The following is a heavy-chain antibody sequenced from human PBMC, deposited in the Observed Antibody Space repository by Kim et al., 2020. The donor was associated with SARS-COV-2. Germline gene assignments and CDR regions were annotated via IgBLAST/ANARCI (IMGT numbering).Heavy chain of an antibody. CDR1: GFTFNSYD. Sequence: GGSLRLSCETSGFTFNSYDMHWVRQAPGKGLEWVATISHDGRSGYYADSVKGRSTVSRDKSKNSLFLDMSSLRVEDTAIYYCAGVGPMIRGIIINYYAMDVWGHGTAVIVYS. D-gene: IGHD3-10*01. CDR3: AGVGPMIRGIIINYYAMDV. V-gene: IGHV3-33*05. J-gene: IGHJ6*02. CDR2: ISHDGRSG.